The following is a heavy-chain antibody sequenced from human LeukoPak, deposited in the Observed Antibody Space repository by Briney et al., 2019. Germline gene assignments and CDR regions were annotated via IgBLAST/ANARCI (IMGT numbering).Heavy chain of an antibody. CDR1: GFTFSSYA. CDR2: IRGSGGST. J-gene: IGHJ5*02. D-gene: IGHD6-19*01. CDR3: ARVTGSGWSDL. Sequence: GGSLRLSCAASGFTFSSYAMSWVRQAPGKGLEWVSVIRGSGGSTYYADSVKGRFTISRDNSKNMLFLQMNSLRAEDTAVYYCARVTGSGWSDLWGQGTLVTVSS. V-gene: IGHV3-23*01.